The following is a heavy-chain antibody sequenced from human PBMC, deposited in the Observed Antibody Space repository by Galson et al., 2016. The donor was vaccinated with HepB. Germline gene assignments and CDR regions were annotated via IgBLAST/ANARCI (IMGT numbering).Heavy chain of an antibody. V-gene: IGHV1-3*01. D-gene: IGHD6-19*01. CDR1: GYTFTSYV. CDR3: TTSVAVGY. Sequence: SVKVSCKASGYTFTSYVIHWVRQAPGQSLEWMGWVNGGSGTTKYSQKFQGRVTLTRDTPASTAYLELSSLTSEDTAVYYCTTSVAVGYWGQEPWSPSPQ. CDR2: VNGGSGTT. J-gene: IGHJ4*01.